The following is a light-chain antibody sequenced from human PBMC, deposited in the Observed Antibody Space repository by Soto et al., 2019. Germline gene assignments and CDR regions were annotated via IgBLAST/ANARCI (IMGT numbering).Light chain of an antibody. CDR2: AAS. CDR3: QQSYSTPHT. Sequence: DIQMTQSPSSLSASVGDRVTITCRASQSISSYLNWYQQKPGKAPKLLIYAASSLQSGVPSRFSGSGSGTXXXXXXXSLQPEDFATYYCQQSYSTPHTFGPGTKVDIK. V-gene: IGKV1-39*01. CDR1: QSISSY. J-gene: IGKJ3*01.